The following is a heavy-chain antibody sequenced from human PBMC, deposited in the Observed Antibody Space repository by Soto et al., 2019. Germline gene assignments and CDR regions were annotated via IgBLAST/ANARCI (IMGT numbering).Heavy chain of an antibody. V-gene: IGHV3-30*18. Sequence: GGSLRLSCAASGFTFSSYGMHWVRQAPGKGLEWVAVISYDGSKKYYADSGKGRFTISRDNSKNTLYLQMNSLRAEDTAVYYCAKDLAEAAAGTIAYYYYGMDVWGQGTTVTVSS. CDR3: AKDLAEAAAGTIAYYYYGMDV. CDR1: GFTFSSYG. J-gene: IGHJ6*02. CDR2: ISYDGSKK. D-gene: IGHD6-13*01.